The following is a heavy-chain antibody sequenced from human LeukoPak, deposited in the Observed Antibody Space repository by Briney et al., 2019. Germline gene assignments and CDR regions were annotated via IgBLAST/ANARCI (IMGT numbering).Heavy chain of an antibody. CDR1: GGSISSSSYY. D-gene: IGHD2-15*01. Sequence: SETLSLTCTVSGGSISSSSYYWSWIRQPPGKGLEWIGYIYYSGSTNYNPSLKSRVTISVDTSKNQFSLKLSSVTAADTAVYYCAGSWYRNYMDVWGKGTTVTISS. V-gene: IGHV4-61*01. CDR3: AGSWYRNYMDV. CDR2: IYYSGST. J-gene: IGHJ6*03.